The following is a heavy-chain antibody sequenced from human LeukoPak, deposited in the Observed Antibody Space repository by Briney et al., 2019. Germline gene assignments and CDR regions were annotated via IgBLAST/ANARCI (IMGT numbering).Heavy chain of an antibody. V-gene: IGHV3-21*01. CDR1: GFRFEDYA. CDR3: ARDRYSSSWYLFDY. D-gene: IGHD6-13*01. CDR2: ISSSSSYI. J-gene: IGHJ4*02. Sequence: GSLRLSCVASGFRFEDYAMHWVRQAPGKGLEWVSSISSSSSYIYYADSVKGRFTISRDNAKNSLYLQMNSLRAEDTAVYYCARDRYSSSWYLFDYWGQGTLVTVSS.